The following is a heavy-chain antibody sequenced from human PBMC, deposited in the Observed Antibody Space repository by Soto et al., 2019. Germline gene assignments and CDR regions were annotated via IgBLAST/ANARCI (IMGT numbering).Heavy chain of an antibody. Sequence: SQTLSLTCAISGDSVSSNSAAWNWIRQSPSRGLEWLGRTYYRSKWYNDYAVSVKGRITINPDTSKNQFSLQLNSVTPEDTAVYYCAREPAAAERYYYYGMDVWGQGTTVTVSS. CDR1: GDSVSSNSAA. D-gene: IGHD6-13*01. CDR3: AREPAAAERYYYYGMDV. CDR2: TYYRSKWYN. V-gene: IGHV6-1*01. J-gene: IGHJ6*02.